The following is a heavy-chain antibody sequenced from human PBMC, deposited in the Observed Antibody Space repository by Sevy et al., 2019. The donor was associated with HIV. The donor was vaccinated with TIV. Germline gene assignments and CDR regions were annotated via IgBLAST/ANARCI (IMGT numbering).Heavy chain of an antibody. CDR3: ATAPSYYDSAPFVY. CDR1: GFTFNNAW. Sequence: GGSLRLSCAVSGFTFNNAWMNWVRQAPGTGLQWVGLIKSKIDGETTDYAASVKGRFTISRDDSKNTLYLQMNSLKIEDTAVYYCATAPSYYDSAPFVYWGPGTLVTDSS. J-gene: IGHJ4*02. D-gene: IGHD3-22*01. V-gene: IGHV3-15*01. CDR2: IKSKIDGETT.